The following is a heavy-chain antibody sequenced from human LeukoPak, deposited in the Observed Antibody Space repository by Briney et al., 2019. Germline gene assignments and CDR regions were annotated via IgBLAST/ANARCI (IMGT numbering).Heavy chain of an antibody. D-gene: IGHD3-9*01. CDR1: GGTFSTYT. Sequence: SVKVSCKASGGTFSTYTISWVRQAPRQGLEWMGRIIPFLGIANYAQKFQGRVTITADKSTSTAYMELSSLRSEDTAVYYCARGMAWLVGRDILTPIKEDYFDYWGQGTLVTVSS. V-gene: IGHV1-69*02. J-gene: IGHJ4*02. CDR3: ARGMAWLVGRDILTPIKEDYFDY. CDR2: IIPFLGIA.